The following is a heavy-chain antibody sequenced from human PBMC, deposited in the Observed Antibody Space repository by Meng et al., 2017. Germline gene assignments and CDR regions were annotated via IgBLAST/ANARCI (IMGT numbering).Heavy chain of an antibody. V-gene: IGHV4-61*01. CDR2: IVYSGST. J-gene: IGHJ4*02. Sequence: GQRQESGPGLVRPSETLSLPCTVSGGSVGSGNYYWSWIRQPPGKGLEWIGYIVYSGSTTYNPSLKTRVTISVDTSKNQFSLKLTSVTAADTAVYFCARDVGGDYETLFDYWGQGTLVTVSS. CDR3: ARDVGGDYETLFDY. D-gene: IGHD4-17*01. CDR1: GGSVGSGNYY.